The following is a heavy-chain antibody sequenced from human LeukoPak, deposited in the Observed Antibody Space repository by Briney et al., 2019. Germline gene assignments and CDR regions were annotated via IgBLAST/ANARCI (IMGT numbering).Heavy chain of an antibody. Sequence: QPGRSLRLSCAASGFTFSSYGMHWVRQAPGKGLEWVAVISYDGSNKYYADSVKGRFTISSDNSKNTLYLQMNSLRAEDTAVYYCAKSIISSWWYNWFDPWGEGTLVTVSS. CDR3: AKSIISSWWYNWFDP. CDR1: GFTFSSYG. CDR2: ISYDGSNK. V-gene: IGHV3-30*18. J-gene: IGHJ5*02. D-gene: IGHD6-13*01.